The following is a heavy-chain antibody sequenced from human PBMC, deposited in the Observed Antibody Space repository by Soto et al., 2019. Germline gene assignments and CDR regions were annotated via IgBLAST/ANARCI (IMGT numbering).Heavy chain of an antibody. CDR3: ARDRWVTMVRGVIVGYGMDV. CDR1: GFTFSSYG. D-gene: IGHD3-10*01. CDR2: IWYDGSNK. Sequence: QVQLVESGGGVVQPGRSLRLSCAASGFTFSSYGMHWVRQAPGKGLEWVAVIWYDGSNKYYADSVKGRFTISRDNSKNTLYLQMNSLRAEDTAVYYCARDRWVTMVRGVIVGYGMDVWGQGTTVTVSS. V-gene: IGHV3-33*01. J-gene: IGHJ6*02.